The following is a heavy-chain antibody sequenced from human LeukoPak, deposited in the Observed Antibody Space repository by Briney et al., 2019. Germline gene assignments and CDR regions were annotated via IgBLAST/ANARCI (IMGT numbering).Heavy chain of an antibody. Sequence: PSETLSLTCTVSGGSISSSSYYWGWIRQPPGKGLERIGSIFYSGSTFYNPSLKSRVTISVDTSKNQFSLKLSSVTAADTAVYYCARDSPYSSGWSARYNWFDPWGQGTLVTVSS. J-gene: IGHJ5*02. CDR2: IFYSGST. D-gene: IGHD6-19*01. CDR3: ARDSPYSSGWSARYNWFDP. V-gene: IGHV4-39*07. CDR1: GGSISSSSYY.